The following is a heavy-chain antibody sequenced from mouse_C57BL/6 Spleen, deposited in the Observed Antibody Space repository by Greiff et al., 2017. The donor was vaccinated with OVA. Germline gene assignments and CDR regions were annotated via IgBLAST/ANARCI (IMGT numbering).Heavy chain of an antibody. D-gene: IGHD1-1*01. CDR2: IDPSDSYT. CDR3: ARSTVVRTYVDY. V-gene: IGHV1-50*01. CDR1: GYTFTSYW. J-gene: IGHJ2*01. Sequence: QVQLQQPGAELVKPGASVKLSCKASGYTFTSYWMQWVKQRPGQGLEWIGEIDPSDSYTNYNQKFKGKATLTVDTSSSTAYMQLSSLTSEDSAVYYCARSTVVRTYVDYWGQGTTLTVSS.